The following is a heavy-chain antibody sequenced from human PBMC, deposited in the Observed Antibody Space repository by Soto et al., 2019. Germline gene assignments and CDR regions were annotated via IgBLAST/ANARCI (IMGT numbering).Heavy chain of an antibody. J-gene: IGHJ5*02. D-gene: IGHD1-7*01. CDR1: GFTFSSYA. V-gene: IGHV3-30-3*01. CDR2: ISYDGSNK. CDR3: ASIFLGGQRKLNYLRPEDNWFDP. Sequence: VQLVESGGGVVQPGRSLRLSCAASGFTFSSYAMHWVRQAPGKGLEWVAVISYDGSNKYYADSVKGRFTISRDNSKNTLYLQMNSLRAEDTAVYYCASIFLGGQRKLNYLRPEDNWFDPWGQGTLVTVSS.